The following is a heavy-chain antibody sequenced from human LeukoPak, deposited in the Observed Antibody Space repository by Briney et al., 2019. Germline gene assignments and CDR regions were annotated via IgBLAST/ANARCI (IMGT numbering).Heavy chain of an antibody. CDR3: ASSYDSSGYPDPYFDY. V-gene: IGHV4-59*01. J-gene: IGHJ4*02. Sequence: SETQSLTCTVSGGSISSYYWSWIRQPPGKGLEWIGYIYYSGSTNYNPSLKSRVTISVDTSKNQFSLKLSSVTAADTAVYYCASSYDSSGYPDPYFDYWGQGTLVTVSS. CDR2: IYYSGST. D-gene: IGHD3-22*01. CDR1: GGSISSYY.